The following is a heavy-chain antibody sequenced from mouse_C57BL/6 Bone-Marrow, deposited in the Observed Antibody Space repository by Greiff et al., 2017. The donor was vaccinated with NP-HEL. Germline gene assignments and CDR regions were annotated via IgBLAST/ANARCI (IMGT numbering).Heavy chain of an antibody. CDR1: GYTFTSYG. CDR3: ARGGWLYYFDY. V-gene: IGHV1-81*01. J-gene: IGHJ2*01. Sequence: VKLQQSGAELARPGASVKLSCKASGYTFTSYGISWVKQRTGQGLEWIGEIYPRSGNTYYNEKFKGKATLTADKSSSTAYMELRSLTSEDSAVYFCARGGWLYYFDYWGQGTTLTVSS. D-gene: IGHD2-3*01. CDR2: IYPRSGNT.